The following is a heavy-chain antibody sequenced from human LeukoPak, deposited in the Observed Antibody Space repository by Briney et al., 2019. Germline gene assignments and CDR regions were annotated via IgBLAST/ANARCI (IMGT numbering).Heavy chain of an antibody. CDR2: ISNSGGTI. CDR1: GFTFSNYA. V-gene: IGHV3-23*01. Sequence: GGSLRLSCAASGFTFSNYAMSWVRQAPGEGLEWVSAISNSGGTIHYEDSVKGRFTISRDNSKNTLYLQMNSLTAEDTAVYHCAKGKGTGSYYYFDYWGQGTLVIVSS. J-gene: IGHJ4*02. CDR3: AKGKGTGSYYYFDY. D-gene: IGHD1-26*01.